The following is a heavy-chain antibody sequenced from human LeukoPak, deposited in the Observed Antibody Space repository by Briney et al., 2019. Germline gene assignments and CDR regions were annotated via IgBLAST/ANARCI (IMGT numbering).Heavy chain of an antibody. V-gene: IGHV3-7*04. CDR2: INHEGGVK. CDR3: AGGVAY. CDR1: GFSFCTFW. J-gene: IGHJ4*02. Sequence: GGCLRDSCTAPGFSFCTFWIYWGRQAPGKRIRRGANINHEGGVKCYLNSVKDHFTISKDNAMHSLYEQMTGLRAEDTAVYCCAGGVAYWGRGTLVTISS.